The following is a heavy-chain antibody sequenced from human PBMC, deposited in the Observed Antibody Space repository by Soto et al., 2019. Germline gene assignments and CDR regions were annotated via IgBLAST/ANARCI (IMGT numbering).Heavy chain of an antibody. D-gene: IGHD3-10*01. CDR2: IYNSGST. CDR3: ARVYYYGLGRGRSMDV. V-gene: IGHV4-61*08. Sequence: QVQLQESGPGLVKPSETLSLTCTVSGDSVSSGDYYWTWIRQPPGKGLEWIGYIYNSGSTNYNPSLKSRVTITVDTSKNQFSLKLGSVTAADTAVYYCARVYYYGLGRGRSMDVWGQGTMVTVSS. J-gene: IGHJ6*02. CDR1: GDSVSSGDYY.